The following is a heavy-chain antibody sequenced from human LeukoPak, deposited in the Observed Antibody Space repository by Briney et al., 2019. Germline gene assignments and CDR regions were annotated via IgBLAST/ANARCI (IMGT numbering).Heavy chain of an antibody. CDR1: GASITGYY. D-gene: IGHD5-24*01. V-gene: IGHV4-4*07. CDR3: AIVCRDGYNCNYYMDV. CDR2: IYTSGST. J-gene: IGHJ6*03. Sequence: SETLSLTCSVSGASITGYYWSWIRQPAGKGLEWIGRIYTSGSTNYNPSLKSRVTISVDTSKNQFSLKLSSVTAADTAVYYCAIVCRDGYNCNYYMDVWGKGTTVTISS.